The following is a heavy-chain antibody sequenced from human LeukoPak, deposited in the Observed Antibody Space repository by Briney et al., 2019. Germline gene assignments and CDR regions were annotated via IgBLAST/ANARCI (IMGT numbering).Heavy chain of an antibody. CDR1: GFTFSDYS. CDR2: LSSISTYK. Sequence: GGSLRLSCAASGFTFSDYSMNWVRQAPGKGLEWVSSLSSISTYKIYADSVKGRFTVSRDNAKNSLFLQMHSLRADDTAVYYCARFETGPHATIDYWGQGTLVTVSS. V-gene: IGHV3-21*06. CDR3: ARFETGPHATIDY. D-gene: IGHD7-27*01. J-gene: IGHJ4*02.